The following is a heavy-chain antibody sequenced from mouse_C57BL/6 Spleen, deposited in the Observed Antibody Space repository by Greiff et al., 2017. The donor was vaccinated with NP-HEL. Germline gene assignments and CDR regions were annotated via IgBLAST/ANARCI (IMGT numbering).Heavy chain of an antibody. D-gene: IGHD1-1*01. J-gene: IGHJ4*01. Sequence: VQLQQSGPVLVKPGASVKMSCKASGYTFTDYYMNWVKQSHGKSLEWIGVINPYNGGTSYNQKFKGKATLTVDKSSSTAYMELNSLTSEDSAVYYCARSRGSSFYYAMDYWGQGTSVTVSS. CDR2: INPYNGGT. V-gene: IGHV1-19*01. CDR3: ARSRGSSFYYAMDY. CDR1: GYTFTDYY.